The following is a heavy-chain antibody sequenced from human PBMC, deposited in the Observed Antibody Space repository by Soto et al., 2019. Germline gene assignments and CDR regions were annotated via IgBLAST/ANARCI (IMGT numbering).Heavy chain of an antibody. J-gene: IGHJ1*01. V-gene: IGHV3-9*01. CDR1: GFTFDDYA. CDR2: INWTSGSI. Sequence: GGSLRLSCAASGFTFDDYAMHWVRQVPGKGLEWVSGINWTSGSIGYVDSVKGRFAISRDNAKNSLHLQMNSLSAEDTAFYYCVKDESINWYSGHFRHWGQGTLVTVSS. D-gene: IGHD6-13*01. CDR3: VKDESINWYSGHFRH.